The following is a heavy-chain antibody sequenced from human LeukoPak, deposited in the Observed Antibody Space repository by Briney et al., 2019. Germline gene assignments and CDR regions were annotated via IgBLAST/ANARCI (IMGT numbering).Heavy chain of an antibody. V-gene: IGHV4-59*01. D-gene: IGHD5-12*01. CDR3: AGGDYDYFQH. Sequence: SETLSLTCTVSGGSISSYYWSWIRQPPGQGLEWIGYIYYSGSTNYNPSLKSRVTISVDTSKNQFSLKLSSVTAADTAVYYCAGGDYDYFQHCGQGTLVTVSS. J-gene: IGHJ1*01. CDR2: IYYSGST. CDR1: GGSISSYY.